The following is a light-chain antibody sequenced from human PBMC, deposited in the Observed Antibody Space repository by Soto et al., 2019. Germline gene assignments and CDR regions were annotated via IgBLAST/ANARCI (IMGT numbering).Light chain of an antibody. CDR2: DAS. J-gene: IGKJ5*01. CDR3: QQYGTLPIT. CDR1: QSVSSSY. V-gene: IGKV3D-20*01. Sequence: EIVMTQSPATLSVSPGERATLSCGASQSVSSSYLAWYQQKPGLAPRLLIYDASSRATGIPDRFSGSGSGTDFTLTISRLEPEDFAVYYCQQYGTLPITFGQGTRLEIK.